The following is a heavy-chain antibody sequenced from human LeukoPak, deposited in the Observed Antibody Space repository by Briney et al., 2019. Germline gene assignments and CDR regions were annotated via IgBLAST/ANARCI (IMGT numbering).Heavy chain of an antibody. Sequence: PGGSLRLSCAASGFTFSSYAMSWVRQAPGKGLEWVSGISGSGGGTYYADSVKGRFTISRDNSKNTLYLQMNSLRAEDTAVYYCAKDGAYSSSWYDGDYWGQGTLVTVSS. J-gene: IGHJ4*02. D-gene: IGHD6-13*01. CDR3: AKDGAYSSSWYDGDY. CDR2: ISGSGGGT. CDR1: GFTFSSYA. V-gene: IGHV3-23*01.